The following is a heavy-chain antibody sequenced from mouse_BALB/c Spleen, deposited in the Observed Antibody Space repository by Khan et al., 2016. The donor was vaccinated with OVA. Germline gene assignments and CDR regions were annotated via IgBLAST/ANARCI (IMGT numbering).Heavy chain of an antibody. J-gene: IGHJ2*01. CDR1: GYSITSGYA. CDR3: ARGNYYGYYFDY. V-gene: IGHV3-2*02. D-gene: IGHD1-1*01. Sequence: EVQLQESGPGLVKPSQSLSLTCTVTGYSITSGYAWNWIRHFPENKLEWMGYISYSGVTSYTPSLKSRISITRDTSKNQFFLQLNSVTTEDTATYYCARGNYYGYYFDYWGQGTTLTVSS. CDR2: ISYSGVT.